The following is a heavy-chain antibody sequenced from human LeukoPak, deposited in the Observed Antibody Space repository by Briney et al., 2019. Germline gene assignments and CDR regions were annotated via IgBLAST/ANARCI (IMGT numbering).Heavy chain of an antibody. J-gene: IGHJ6*02. Sequence: ASVKVSCKASGYTFTSYGISWVRQAPGQGLEWMGSISAYNGNTNYAQKLQGRVTMTTDTSTSTAYMELRSLRSDDTAVYYCARDSSVGYYYGMDVWGQGTTVTVSS. CDR2: ISAYNGNT. CDR1: GYTFTSYG. CDR3: ARDSSVGYYYGMDV. V-gene: IGHV1-18*01.